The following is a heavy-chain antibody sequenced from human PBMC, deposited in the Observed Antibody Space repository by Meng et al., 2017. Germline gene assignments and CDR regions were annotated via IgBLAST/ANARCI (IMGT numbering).Heavy chain of an antibody. J-gene: IGHJ4*02. V-gene: IGHV2-5*02. CDR2: IYWAADN. Sequence: SWEGSDTTLVTPTETLTVTCSFSVFSLSTSGVGVCWIHQPPGNALAWLELIYWAADNSDSRSLTNRLTTNKGTSNNPVVNTMNNMYPVDTTTYYCETRTVGYSSGWEIAYWGQGTLVTVSS. D-gene: IGHD6-19*01. CDR1: VFSLSTSGVG. CDR3: ETRTVGYSSGWEIAY.